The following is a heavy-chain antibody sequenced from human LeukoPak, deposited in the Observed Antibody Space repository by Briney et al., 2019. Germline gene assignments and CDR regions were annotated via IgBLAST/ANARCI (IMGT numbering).Heavy chain of an antibody. CDR3: TTGIGARLGYCSGGSCYSDYFDY. V-gene: IGHV3-23*01. CDR2: ISASGAST. J-gene: IGHJ4*02. D-gene: IGHD2-15*01. CDR1: GITLNTYP. Sequence: GGSLRLSCAASGITLNTYPMAWVRQAPGKGLEWVSGISASGASTYYPESVKGRFTISRDNSKNTLYLQMNSLKTDDTAVYYCTTGIGARLGYCSGGSCYSDYFDYWGQGTLVTVSS.